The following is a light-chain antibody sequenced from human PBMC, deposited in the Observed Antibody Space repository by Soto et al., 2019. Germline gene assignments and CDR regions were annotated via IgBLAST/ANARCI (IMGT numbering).Light chain of an antibody. CDR3: QQQSNWPLLA. J-gene: IGKJ4*01. Sequence: EIVLTQSPATPSLSPGERATLSCRASQSVSSYLAWYQQKPGQAPRLLIYDASNRATGIPARFSGSGSGTGFALTISSREPEDFAVYFCQQQSNWPLLAFGGGTKVEIK. V-gene: IGKV3-11*01. CDR1: QSVSSY. CDR2: DAS.